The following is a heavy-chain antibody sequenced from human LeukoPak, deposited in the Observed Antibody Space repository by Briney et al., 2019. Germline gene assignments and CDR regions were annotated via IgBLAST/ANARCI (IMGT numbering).Heavy chain of an antibody. J-gene: IGHJ4*02. CDR1: GGSISTFY. D-gene: IGHD3-10*01. Sequence: SETLSLTCTVSGGSISTFYWSWIRQPPGKGLEWIGYISYSGGTNYNPSLKSRVSISVDTSKNQFSLKLHSVAAADTAVYYCARARESDQWGQGTLVTVSS. CDR3: ARARESDQ. CDR2: ISYSGGT. V-gene: IGHV4-59*01.